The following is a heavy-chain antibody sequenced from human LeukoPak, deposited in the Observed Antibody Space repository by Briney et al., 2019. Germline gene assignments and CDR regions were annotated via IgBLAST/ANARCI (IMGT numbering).Heavy chain of an antibody. CDR1: GGSISSGGYY. CDR3: ARDSLRHFDY. Sequence: TSETLSLTCIVSGGSISSGGYYWSWIRQHPGKGLEWIGYIYYSGSTYYNPSLKSRVTISVDTSKNQFSLKLGSVTAADTAVYYCARDSLRHFDYRGQGTLVTVSS. V-gene: IGHV4-31*03. CDR2: IYYSGST. J-gene: IGHJ4*02.